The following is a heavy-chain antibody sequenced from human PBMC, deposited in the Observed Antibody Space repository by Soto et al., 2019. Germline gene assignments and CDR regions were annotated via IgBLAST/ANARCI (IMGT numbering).Heavy chain of an antibody. V-gene: IGHV3-30*18. Sequence: SLILSCAASGFTFSNYAMHLVRQAPGKGLEWVALTSYDGNNEYYTDSVKGRFTISRDNSKNTLFLQMNSPRPEDTAVYYCAKDKGVFNWATSYFDYWGQGALVTVSS. CDR2: TSYDGNNE. D-gene: IGHD1-1*01. CDR3: AKDKGVFNWATSYFDY. J-gene: IGHJ4*02. CDR1: GFTFSNYA.